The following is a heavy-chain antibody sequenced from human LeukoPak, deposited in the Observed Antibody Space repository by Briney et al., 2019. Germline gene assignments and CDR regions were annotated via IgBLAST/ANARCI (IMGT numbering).Heavy chain of an antibody. CDR2: INPNSGGT. V-gene: IGHV1-2*06. CDR3: ARVSHMSRSYYYYMDV. D-gene: IGHD2-21*01. CDR1: GYTFTGYY. Sequence: ASVKVSCKASGYTFTGYYMHWVRQAPGQGLEWMGRINPNSGGTNYAQTFQGRVTMTRDTSISTAYMELSRLRSDDTAVYYCARVSHMSRSYYYYMDVWGKGTTVTVSS. J-gene: IGHJ6*03.